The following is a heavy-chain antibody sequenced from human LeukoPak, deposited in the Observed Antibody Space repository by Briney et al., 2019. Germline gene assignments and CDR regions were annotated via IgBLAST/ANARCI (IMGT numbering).Heavy chain of an antibody. V-gene: IGHV3-21*01. J-gene: IGHJ5*02. CDR3: ARDPELDSSSWLNWFDP. CDR2: ISSSSSYV. D-gene: IGHD6-13*01. Sequence: GGSLRLSCAASGFTFSSYSMHWVRQAPGKGLEWVSSISSSSSYVYYADSVKGRFTTSRDNAKNSLYLQMNSLRAEDTAVYYCARDPELDSSSWLNWFDPWGQGTLVTVSS. CDR1: GFTFSSYS.